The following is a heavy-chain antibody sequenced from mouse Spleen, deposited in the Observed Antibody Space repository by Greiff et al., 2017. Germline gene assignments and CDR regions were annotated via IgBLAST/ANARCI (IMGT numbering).Heavy chain of an antibody. D-gene: IGHD3-3*01. CDR2: IDPSDSYT. CDR1: GYTFTSYW. V-gene: IGHV1-69*01. Sequence: VQLQQPGAELVMPGASVKLSCKASGYTFTSYWMHWVKQRPGQGLEWIGEIDPSDSYTNYNQKFKGKATLTVDKSSSTAYMQLSSLTSEDSAVYYCARGGTHYFDYWGQGTTLTVSS. CDR3: ARGGTHYFDY. J-gene: IGHJ2*01.